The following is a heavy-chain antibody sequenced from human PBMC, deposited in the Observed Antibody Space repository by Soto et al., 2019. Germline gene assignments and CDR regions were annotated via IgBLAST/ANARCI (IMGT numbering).Heavy chain of an antibody. CDR2: ISAYNGNT. Sequence: SAKVSCKASGYSFTSYGISWARHAPGQGLEWMGWISAYNGNTNYAQKLQGRVTMTTGTSTSTAYMELRSLRSDDTAVYYCASNGYCSSTSCYNYYGMDVWGQATTVTVSS. V-gene: IGHV1-18*01. CDR1: GYSFTSYG. D-gene: IGHD2-2*03. J-gene: IGHJ6*02. CDR3: ASNGYCSSTSCYNYYGMDV.